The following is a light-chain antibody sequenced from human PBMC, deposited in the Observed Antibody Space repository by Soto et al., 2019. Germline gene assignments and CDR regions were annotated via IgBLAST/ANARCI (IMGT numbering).Light chain of an antibody. V-gene: IGKV1-39*01. CDR3: QQSYSTSIT. J-gene: IGKJ5*01. Sequence: DIQMTQSPSSLSASVGDRVTITCRAGQSISSYLNWYQQKVGKAPKLLIYAASTLQSGVPSRFRGSGSGTDFTLTISSLQPEDFATYYCQQSYSTSITFGQGTRLEI. CDR2: AAS. CDR1: QSISSY.